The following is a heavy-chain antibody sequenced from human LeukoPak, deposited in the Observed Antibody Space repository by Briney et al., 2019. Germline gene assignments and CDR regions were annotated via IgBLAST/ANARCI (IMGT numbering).Heavy chain of an antibody. CDR2: ISYDGSNK. Sequence: GGSLRLSCAASGFTFSSYAMHWVRQAPGKGLEWVAVISYDGSNKYYADSVKGRFTISRDNSKNTLYLQMNSLRAEDTAVYYCARDTAPYSRSEPDIWGQGTMVTVSS. CDR3: ARDTAPYSRSEPDI. D-gene: IGHD2-21*01. V-gene: IGHV3-30-3*01. J-gene: IGHJ3*02. CDR1: GFTFSSYA.